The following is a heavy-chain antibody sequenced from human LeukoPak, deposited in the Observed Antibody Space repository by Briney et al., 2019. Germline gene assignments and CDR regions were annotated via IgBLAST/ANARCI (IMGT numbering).Heavy chain of an antibody. J-gene: IGHJ4*02. CDR1: GGSISSYY. CDR2: IYYSGST. V-gene: IGHV4-59*12. Sequence: SETLSLTCTVSGGSISSYYWSWIRQPPGKGLEWIGSIYYSGSTYYNPSLKSRVTISVDTSKNQFSLKLSSVTAADTAVYYCAREDCGGDCYLDYWGQGTLVTVSS. CDR3: AREDCGGDCYLDY. D-gene: IGHD2-21*02.